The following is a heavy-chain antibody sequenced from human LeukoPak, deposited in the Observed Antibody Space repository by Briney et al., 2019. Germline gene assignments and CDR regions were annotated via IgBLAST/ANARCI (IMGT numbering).Heavy chain of an antibody. D-gene: IGHD3-22*01. CDR3: ARGDYYDSSGYPEFDY. J-gene: IGHJ4*02. CDR1: GYTFTGYY. V-gene: IGHV1-2*02. Sequence: ASVKVSCKASGYTFTGYYMHWVRQAPGQGLEWMGWINPNSGGTNYAQKFQGRVTMTGDTSISTAYMELSRLRSDDTAVYYCARGDYYDSSGYPEFDYWGQGTLVTVSS. CDR2: INPNSGGT.